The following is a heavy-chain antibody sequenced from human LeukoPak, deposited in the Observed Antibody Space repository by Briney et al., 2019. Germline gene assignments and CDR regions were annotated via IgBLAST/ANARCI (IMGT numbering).Heavy chain of an antibody. V-gene: IGHV6-1*01. CDR3: ARGRASAFDV. Sequence: SQTLSLTCAISGDSVSTSGAAWNWVRQSRSGGLEWLGMTYYTSKWNTDYAVSVKSRIVVNPDTSKNQFSLQLNSVTSEDTAVYYCARGRASAFDVWGQGTMVTVSS. CDR1: GDSVSTSGAA. D-gene: IGHD6-25*01. CDR2: TYYTSKWNT. J-gene: IGHJ3*01.